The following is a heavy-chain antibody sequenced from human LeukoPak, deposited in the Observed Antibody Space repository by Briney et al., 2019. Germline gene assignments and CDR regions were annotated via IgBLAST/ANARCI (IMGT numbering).Heavy chain of an antibody. CDR2: IYYSGST. Sequence: PSETLSLTCTVSGVSISSYYWSWIRQPPGKGLEWIGYIYYSGSTNYNPSLKSRVTISVDTSKNQFSLKLSSVTAADTAVYYCARAGGFFSPFGYWGQGTLVTVSS. D-gene: IGHD3-3*01. J-gene: IGHJ4*02. V-gene: IGHV4-59*12. CDR3: ARAGGFFSPFGY. CDR1: GVSISSYY.